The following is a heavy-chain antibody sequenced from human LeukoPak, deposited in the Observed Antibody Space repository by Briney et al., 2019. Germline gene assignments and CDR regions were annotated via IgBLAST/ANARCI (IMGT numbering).Heavy chain of an antibody. Sequence: GSLRLSCAASGFTFSSYSMNWVRQPPGKGLEWIGSIYYSGSTYYNPSLKSRVTISVDTSKNQFSLKLSSVTAADTAVYYCARGGGMGHYYYYMDVWGKGTTVTISS. J-gene: IGHJ6*03. CDR1: GFTFSSYS. CDR3: ARGGGMGHYYYYMDV. D-gene: IGHD5-24*01. V-gene: IGHV4-39*07. CDR2: IYYSGST.